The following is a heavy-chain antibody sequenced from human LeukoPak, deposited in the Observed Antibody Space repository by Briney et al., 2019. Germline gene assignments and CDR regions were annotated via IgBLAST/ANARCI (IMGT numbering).Heavy chain of an antibody. CDR3: AKAKPYYYDSSAPWYFDY. CDR1: GFTFSSYG. V-gene: IGHV3-30*02. Sequence: GGSLRLSCAASGFTFSSYGMHWVRQAPGKGLEWVAFIRYDGSNKYYADSVKGRFTISRDNSKNTLYLQMNSLRAEDTAVYYCAKAKPYYYDSSAPWYFDYWGQGTLVTVSS. J-gene: IGHJ4*02. D-gene: IGHD3-22*01. CDR2: IRYDGSNK.